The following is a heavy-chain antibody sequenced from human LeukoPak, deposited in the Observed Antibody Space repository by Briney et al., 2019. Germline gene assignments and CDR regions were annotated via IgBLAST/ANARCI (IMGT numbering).Heavy chain of an antibody. CDR2: INPNSGGT. J-gene: IGHJ4*02. CDR3: ARETPYCSGGSCYFDY. D-gene: IGHD2-15*01. V-gene: IGHV1-2*04. Sequence: ASVKVSCKASGYTFTGYYMHWVRQAPGQGLGWMGWINPNSGGTNYAQKFQGWVTMTRDTSISTAYMELSRLRSDDTAVYYCARETPYCSGGSCYFDYWGQGTLVTVSS. CDR1: GYTFTGYY.